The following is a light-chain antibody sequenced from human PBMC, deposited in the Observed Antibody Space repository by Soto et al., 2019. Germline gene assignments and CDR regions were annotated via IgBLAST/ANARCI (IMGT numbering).Light chain of an antibody. J-gene: IGKJ4*01. CDR3: QQINSYPR. Sequence: DIQLTQSPSFLSASVGDRVTITCRASQGISSYLAWYQQKPGKAPKLLIYAASTLQSGVPSRFSGSGSGTEFTPTISSLQPEYAATYYCQQINSYPRFGGGTKVEIK. CDR2: AAS. V-gene: IGKV1-9*01. CDR1: QGISSY.